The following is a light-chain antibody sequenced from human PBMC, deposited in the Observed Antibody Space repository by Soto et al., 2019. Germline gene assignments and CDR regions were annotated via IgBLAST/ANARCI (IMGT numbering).Light chain of an antibody. Sequence: DVAMTQSPLSLPVTLGQPASISCRSSQSLTYSDGNTYLSWYQLRPGQSPRRLIYKVSNRDSGVPDRFSGSGSGTDFTLKISRAEAEDVGVYYCMQGTHWPPYTFGQGTKLEIK. J-gene: IGKJ2*01. CDR2: KVS. CDR1: QSLTYSDGNTY. CDR3: MQGTHWPPYT. V-gene: IGKV2-30*01.